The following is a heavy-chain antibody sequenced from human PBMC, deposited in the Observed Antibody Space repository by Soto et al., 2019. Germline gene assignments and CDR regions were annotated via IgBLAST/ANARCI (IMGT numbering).Heavy chain of an antibody. Sequence: APVEVSCKASGYTFNSYAMHWVRQAPGQRLEWMGWINAGNGNTKYSQKFQGRVTITRDTSTSTAYMELRSLRSDDTAVYYCARVLDDILTGYYRGCWFDPWGQGTLVTVSS. D-gene: IGHD3-9*01. CDR2: INAGNGNT. V-gene: IGHV1-3*01. J-gene: IGHJ5*02. CDR1: GYTFNSYA. CDR3: ARVLDDILTGYYRGCWFDP.